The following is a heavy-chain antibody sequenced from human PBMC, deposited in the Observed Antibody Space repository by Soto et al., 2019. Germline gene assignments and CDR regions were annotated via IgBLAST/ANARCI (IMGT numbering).Heavy chain of an antibody. CDR1: GYSFTSYW. CDR3: ARQPSWEDGSYSLYYYGMDV. J-gene: IGHJ6*02. Sequence: GESLKISCKGSGYSFTSYWISWARQMPGKGLEWMGRIDPSDSYTNYSPSFQGHVTISADKSISTAYLQWSSLKASDTAMYYCARQPSWEDGSYSLYYYGMDVWGQGTTVTVSS. CDR2: IDPSDSYT. V-gene: IGHV5-10-1*01. D-gene: IGHD1-26*01.